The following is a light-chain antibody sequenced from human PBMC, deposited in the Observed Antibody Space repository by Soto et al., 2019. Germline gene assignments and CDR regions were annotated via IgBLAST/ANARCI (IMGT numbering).Light chain of an antibody. CDR1: SSDIGAYDY. Sequence: QSALTQPASVSGSPGQSIIISCTGTSSDIGAYDYVSWYQQHPGNAPKLIIYDVNFRHSGVSNRFSGSKSGTTASLTISGLQAEDEADYYCSSYRSSGTRLFGPGTKLTVL. CDR3: SSYRSSGTRL. V-gene: IGLV2-14*01. J-gene: IGLJ1*01. CDR2: DVN.